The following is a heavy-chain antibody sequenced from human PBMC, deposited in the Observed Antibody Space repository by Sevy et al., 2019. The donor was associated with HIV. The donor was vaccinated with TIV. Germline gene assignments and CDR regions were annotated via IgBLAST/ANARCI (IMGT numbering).Heavy chain of an antibody. V-gene: IGHV3-48*03. CDR1: GFTFSSYE. Sequence: GGSLRLSCEASGFTFSSYEMNWVRQAPGKGLEWVSYISSSGTTIKYADSVKGRFTISRDNAKNSLYLQMNSLRAEDTAVYYCARVRYTYGSYYFDYWGQGTLVTVSS. CDR2: ISSSGTTI. J-gene: IGHJ4*02. CDR3: ARVRYTYGSYYFDY. D-gene: IGHD5-18*01.